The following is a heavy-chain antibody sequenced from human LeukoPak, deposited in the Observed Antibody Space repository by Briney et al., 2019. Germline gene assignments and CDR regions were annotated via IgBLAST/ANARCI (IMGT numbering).Heavy chain of an antibody. CDR1: GFTFNNAW. Sequence: PGGSLRLSCAVSGFTFNNAWMSWVRQAPGKGLEWVGRIKTKTDGGTTDYAAPVKGRFTISRDDSKNTLYLQMNSLRTEDTAVYFYSTGGGTNDYWGQGTLVTVSS. J-gene: IGHJ4*02. CDR2: IKTKTDGGTT. CDR3: STGGGTNDY. V-gene: IGHV3-15*01. D-gene: IGHD1-14*01.